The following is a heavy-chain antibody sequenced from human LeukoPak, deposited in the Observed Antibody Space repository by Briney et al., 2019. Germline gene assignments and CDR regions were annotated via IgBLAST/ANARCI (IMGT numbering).Heavy chain of an antibody. V-gene: IGHV3-23*01. D-gene: IGHD2-15*01. CDR3: AKRPSGGRDFDY. CDR2: IGGSGAGT. CDR1: GFTFSTHA. J-gene: IGHJ4*02. Sequence: GGSLRLSCAASGFTFSTHAMSSVRQAPGKGLEWASAIGGSGAGTYYTDSVKGRFTISRDNSKNMLFLQMNSLRAEDTAVYYCAKRPSGGRDFDYWGQGTLVTVSS.